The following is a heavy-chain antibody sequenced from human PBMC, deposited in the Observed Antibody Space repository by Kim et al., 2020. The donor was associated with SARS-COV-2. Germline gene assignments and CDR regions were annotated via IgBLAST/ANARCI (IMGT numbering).Heavy chain of an antibody. Sequence: GGSLRLSCAASGFTFSTSEMNWVRQAPGKGLEWLSHIRNTDQAIYYADSVKGRFTISRDNAKNSVFLQMNSLRAEDTAVYYCARGRRNSNGYLSETFDSWGQGTLVTVSS. CDR3: ARGRRNSNGYLSETFDS. CDR1: GFTFSTSE. J-gene: IGHJ4*02. D-gene: IGHD3-22*01. CDR2: IRNTDQAI. V-gene: IGHV3-48*03.